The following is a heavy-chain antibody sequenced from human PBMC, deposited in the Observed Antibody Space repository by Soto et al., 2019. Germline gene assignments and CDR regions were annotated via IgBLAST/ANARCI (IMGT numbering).Heavy chain of an antibody. J-gene: IGHJ6*03. D-gene: IGHD2-15*01. Sequence: QVQLQQWGAGLLKPSETLSLTCAVYGGSFSGHYWSWIRQPPGKGLEWIGENTHTGRTNYNPSLKSRVTISVDTSKNQFSLRLTSVTAADTAVYYCARGGVTGSDMDVWGKGTTVTVSS. V-gene: IGHV4-34*01. CDR1: GGSFSGHY. CDR3: ARGGVTGSDMDV. CDR2: NTHTGRT.